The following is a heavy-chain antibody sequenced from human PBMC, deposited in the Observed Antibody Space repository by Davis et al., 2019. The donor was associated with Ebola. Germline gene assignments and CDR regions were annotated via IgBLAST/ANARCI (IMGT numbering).Heavy chain of an antibody. CDR3: ARSSGSYYDAFDI. D-gene: IGHD1-26*01. V-gene: IGHV1-69*13. J-gene: IGHJ3*02. CDR1: GGTFSSYA. Sequence: SVKVSCKASGGTFSSYAISWVRQAPGQGLEWMGGIIPIFGTANYAQKFQGRVTITADESTNTAYMELSSLRSEDTAVYYCARSSGSYYDAFDIWGQGTMVTVSS. CDR2: IIPIFGTA.